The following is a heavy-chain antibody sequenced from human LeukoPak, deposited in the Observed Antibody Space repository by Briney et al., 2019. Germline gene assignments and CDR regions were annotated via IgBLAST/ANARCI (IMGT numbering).Heavy chain of an antibody. J-gene: IGHJ4*02. Sequence: GGSLRLSCAASGFTFSSYRMSWVRQAPGKGLEWVANIKQDGSEKYYVDSVKGRFTISRDNAKSSLYLQMKSLRVEDTAMYYCAIWYSGAYRRFDYWGQGTLVTVSS. CDR1: GFTFSSYR. D-gene: IGHD1-26*01. CDR3: AIWYSGAYRRFDY. CDR2: IKQDGSEK. V-gene: IGHV3-7*01.